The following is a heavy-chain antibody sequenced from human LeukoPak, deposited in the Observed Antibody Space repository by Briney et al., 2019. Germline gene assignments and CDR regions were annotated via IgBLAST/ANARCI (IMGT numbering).Heavy chain of an antibody. CDR2: ISSSSSYT. J-gene: IGHJ6*02. CDR1: GXTFSDYY. Sequence: KPGGSLRLSCAASGXTFSDYYMSWIRQAPGKGLDWVSYISSSSSYTNFADSVKGRFTISRDNAKNSLYLQVNSLRAEDTAVYYCARGFGGFCSSTTCYRNYYGMDVWGQGTTVTVSS. V-gene: IGHV3-11*06. D-gene: IGHD2-2*01. CDR3: ARGFGGFCSSTTCYRNYYGMDV.